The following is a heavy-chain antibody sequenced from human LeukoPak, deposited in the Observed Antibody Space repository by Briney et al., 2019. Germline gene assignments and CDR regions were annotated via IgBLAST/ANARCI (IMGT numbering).Heavy chain of an antibody. J-gene: IGHJ2*01. D-gene: IGHD4-17*01. CDR2: INPNSGGT. CDR3: ARPDYGDTSLGYFDL. CDR1: GYTFTGYY. Sequence: ASVKVSCKASGYTFTGYYMHWVRQAPGQGLEWMGWINPNSGGTNYAQKFQGKVTMTRDTSISTAYMELSRLRSDDTAVYYCARPDYGDTSLGYFDLWGRGTLVTVSS. V-gene: IGHV1-2*02.